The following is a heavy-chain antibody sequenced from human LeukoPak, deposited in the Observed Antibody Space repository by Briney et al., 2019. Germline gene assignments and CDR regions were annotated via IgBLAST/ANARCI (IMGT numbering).Heavy chain of an antibody. V-gene: IGHV3-11*04. J-gene: IGHJ6*02. CDR3: ARDMIPAAIYYYYYGMDV. CDR2: ISSSGSTI. CDR1: GFTFSDYY. D-gene: IGHD2-2*01. Sequence: GGSLRLSCAASGFTFSDYYMSWIRQAPGKGLEWVSYISSSGSTIYYADSVKGRFTISRDNAKNSLYLQMNSLRAEDTAVYYCARDMIPAAIYYYYYGMDVWGQGTTVTVSS.